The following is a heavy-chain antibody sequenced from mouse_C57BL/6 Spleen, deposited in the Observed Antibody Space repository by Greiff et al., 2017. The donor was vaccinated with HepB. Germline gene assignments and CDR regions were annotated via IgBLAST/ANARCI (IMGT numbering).Heavy chain of an antibody. V-gene: IGHV1-15*01. J-gene: IGHJ2*01. CDR1: GYTFTDYE. D-gene: IGHD2-1*01. CDR2: IDPETGGT. Sequence: QVHVKQSGAELVRPGASVTLSCKASGYTFTDYEMHWVKQTPVHGLEWIGAIDPETGGTAYNQKFKGKAILTADKSSSTAYMELRSLTSEDSAVYYCTSYGNYHYWGQGTTLTVSS. CDR3: TSYGNYHY.